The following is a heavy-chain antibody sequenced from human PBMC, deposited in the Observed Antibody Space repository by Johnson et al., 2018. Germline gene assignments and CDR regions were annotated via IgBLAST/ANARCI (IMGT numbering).Heavy chain of an antibody. CDR3: ASAAGYSSDWFTGRDGMDV. J-gene: IGHJ6*02. CDR2: ISSSGSTI. V-gene: IGHV3-11*01. D-gene: IGHD6-19*01. Sequence: QVQLVQSGGGLVKPGGSLRLSCAASGFTFSDYYMSWIRQAPGKGMEWVSYISSSGSTIYYADSVKGTFTIPMDNAKNSLYMQMNILSAEDTAGYYCASAAGYSSDWFTGRDGMDVWGQGTTVTVSS. CDR1: GFTFSDYY.